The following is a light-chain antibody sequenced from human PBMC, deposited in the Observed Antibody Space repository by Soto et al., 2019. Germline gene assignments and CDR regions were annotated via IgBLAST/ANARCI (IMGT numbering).Light chain of an antibody. CDR1: QSVSSRY. CDR2: GAS. CDR3: QQYGSSPRT. Sequence: EIVLTQSPGTLSLSPGERATLSCRGSQSVSSRYLAWYQQKPGQAPRLLIFGASNRATGIPDRFSGSESGTDFTLTISRLEPEDSAVYYCQQYGSSPRTFGQGTKVEIK. J-gene: IGKJ1*01. V-gene: IGKV3-20*01.